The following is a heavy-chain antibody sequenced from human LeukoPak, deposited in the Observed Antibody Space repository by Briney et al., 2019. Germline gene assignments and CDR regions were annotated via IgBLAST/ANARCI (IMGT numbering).Heavy chain of an antibody. V-gene: IGHV1-69*13. Sequence: SVKVSCKASGYTFTGYYMHWVRQAPGQGLEWMGGIIPIFGTANYAQKFQGRVTITADESTSTAYMELSSLRSEDTAVYYCARGPSSGWYNYYYYYMDVWGKGTTVTVSS. CDR1: GYTFTGYY. D-gene: IGHD6-19*01. CDR3: ARGPSSGWYNYYYYYMDV. CDR2: IIPIFGTA. J-gene: IGHJ6*03.